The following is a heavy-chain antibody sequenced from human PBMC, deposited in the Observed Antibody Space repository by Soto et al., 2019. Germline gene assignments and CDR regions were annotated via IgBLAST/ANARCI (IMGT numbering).Heavy chain of an antibody. Sequence: PSETLSLTCAVYGGSFSGYYWSWIRQPPGKGLEWIGEINHSGSTNYNPSLKSRVTISVDTSKNQFSLKLSSVTAADTAVYYCARRGVYGSGSYYRPNYFDYWGQGTLVTVSS. D-gene: IGHD3-10*01. CDR2: INHSGST. V-gene: IGHV4-34*01. J-gene: IGHJ4*02. CDR1: GGSFSGYY. CDR3: ARRGVYGSGSYYRPNYFDY.